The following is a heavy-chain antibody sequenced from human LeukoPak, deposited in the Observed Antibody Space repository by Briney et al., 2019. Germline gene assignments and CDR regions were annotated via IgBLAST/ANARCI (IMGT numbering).Heavy chain of an antibody. CDR2: IYSGGST. CDR3: AREDYGDPTGFDL. CDR1: GFTVSSNY. J-gene: IGHJ2*01. V-gene: IGHV3-53*01. Sequence: GGSLRLSCAASGFTVSSNYMSWVRQAPGKGLEWVSVIYSGGSTYYADSVKGRFTISRDNPKNTLYLQMNSLRAEDTAVYYCAREDYGDPTGFDLWGRGTLVTVSS. D-gene: IGHD4-17*01.